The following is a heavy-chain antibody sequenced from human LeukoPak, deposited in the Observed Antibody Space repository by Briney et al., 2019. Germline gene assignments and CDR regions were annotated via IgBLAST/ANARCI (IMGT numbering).Heavy chain of an antibody. J-gene: IGHJ4*02. Sequence: PSETLSLTCAVYGGSFSGYYWGWIRQPPGKGLEWIGSIYYSGSTYYNPSLKSRVTISVDTSKNQFSLKLSSVTAADTAVYYCASAVLLWFGELLAFDYWGQGTLVTVSS. V-gene: IGHV4-39*01. CDR3: ASAVLLWFGELLAFDY. CDR2: IYYSGST. CDR1: GGSFSGYY. D-gene: IGHD3-10*01.